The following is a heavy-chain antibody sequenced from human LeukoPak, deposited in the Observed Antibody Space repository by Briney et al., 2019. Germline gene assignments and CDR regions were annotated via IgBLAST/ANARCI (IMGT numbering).Heavy chain of an antibody. CDR1: GGSISSYY. D-gene: IGHD2-8*01. CDR2: ISYSGNT. J-gene: IGHJ6*02. CDR3: ARGTAPMDYYGMGV. V-gene: IGHV4-59*01. Sequence: SETLSLTCTVSGGSISSYYWSWIRQPPGKGLEWIGYISYSGNTYYNPSLKSRVTMSVDTSKNQFSLKLSSVTAADTAVYYCARGTAPMDYYGMGVWGQGTTVTVSS.